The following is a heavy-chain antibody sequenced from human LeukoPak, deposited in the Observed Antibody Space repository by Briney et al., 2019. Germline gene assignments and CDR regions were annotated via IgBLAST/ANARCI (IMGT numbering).Heavy chain of an antibody. CDR3: ARDGLMVYGFFDY. CDR1: GFTFSSYA. J-gene: IGHJ4*02. Sequence: PGGSLRLSCAASGFTFSSYAMPWVRQAPGKGLEWVAVISYDGSNKYYADSVKGRFTISRDNSKNTLYLQMNSLRAEDTAVYYCARDGLMVYGFFDYWGQGTLVTVSS. CDR2: ISYDGSNK. D-gene: IGHD2-8*01. V-gene: IGHV3-30*01.